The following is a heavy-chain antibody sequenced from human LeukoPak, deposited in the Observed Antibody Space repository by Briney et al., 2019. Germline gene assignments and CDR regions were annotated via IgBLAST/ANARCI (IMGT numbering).Heavy chain of an antibody. CDR3: ARFQPHWWEYYFDY. D-gene: IGHD1-26*01. J-gene: IGHJ4*02. CDR1: GFTVSSNY. CDR2: IYSGGST. V-gene: IGHV3-66*01. Sequence: GGSLRLSCAASGFTVSSNYMSWVRQAPGKGLEWVSVIYSGGSTYYADSVKGRFTISRDNSKNTLYLQMNSLRAEDTAVYYCARFQPHWWEYYFDYWGQGPLVPVSS.